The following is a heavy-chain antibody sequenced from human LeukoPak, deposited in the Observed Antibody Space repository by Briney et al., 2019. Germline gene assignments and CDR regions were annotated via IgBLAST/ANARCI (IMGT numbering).Heavy chain of an antibody. D-gene: IGHD3-10*01. J-gene: IGHJ4*02. V-gene: IGHV5-51*01. CDR1: GYRFTGYW. CDR2: IYPGDSDT. Sequence: GESLKISCKGSGYRFTGYWIAWVRQMPGKSLEWMGIIYPGDSDTRYSPSFQGHITISADKSISAAYLQWSSLKASDTAMYYCARSLYGTGSYLDYWGQGTLVTVSS. CDR3: ARSLYGTGSYLDY.